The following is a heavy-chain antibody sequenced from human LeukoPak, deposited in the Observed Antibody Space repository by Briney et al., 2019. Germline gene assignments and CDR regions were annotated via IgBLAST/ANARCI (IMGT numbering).Heavy chain of an antibody. CDR2: IESDGST. CDR3: ARAVTYFYGSVTYDWFDP. V-gene: IGHV3-74*01. D-gene: IGHD3-10*01. Sequence: GGSLRLSCAASGFTFSSYWMHWVRQTPGKGLMWVSRIESDGSTIYADSVKDRFTISRDNGKNTVYLQMKSLRVDDTAMYYCARAVTYFYGSVTYDWFDPWGQGTLVTVSS. J-gene: IGHJ5*02. CDR1: GFTFSSYW.